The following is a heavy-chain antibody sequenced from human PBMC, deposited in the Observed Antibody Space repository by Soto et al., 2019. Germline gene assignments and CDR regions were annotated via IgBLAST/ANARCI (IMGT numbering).Heavy chain of an antibody. J-gene: IGHJ6*02. CDR3: AGEVGSGGWYYYYFGMDA. V-gene: IGHV3-53*02. CDR1: GLSVRSNY. Sequence: EVQLVETGGGLIQPGGSLRLSCAASGLSVRSNYMSWVRQAPGKGLEWVSLIFSGGSTYYEDSVKGRFTISRDNSKNMVYLQINSLRAEDTAVYYCAGEVGSGGWYYYYFGMDAWGQGTTVNVS. CDR2: IFSGGST. D-gene: IGHD6-19*01.